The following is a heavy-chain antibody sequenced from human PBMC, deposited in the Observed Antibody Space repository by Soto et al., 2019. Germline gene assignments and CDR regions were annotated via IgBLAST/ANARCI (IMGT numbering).Heavy chain of an antibody. CDR3: ARAGVEGRGASIGDDMDV. CDR1: GLTFSDHY. Sequence: EVQLVESGGGLVQPGGSLRLSCAASGLTFSDHYMGWIRQAPGQGLEWVGRIRNRANSYTTEDAASVKGRFTISRGESNKSMYQKMNSLKTEGRAVYYGARAGVEGRGASIGDDMDVWGQGTTVTVS. D-gene: IGHD3-10*01. J-gene: IGHJ6*02. CDR2: IRNRANSYTT. V-gene: IGHV3-72*01.